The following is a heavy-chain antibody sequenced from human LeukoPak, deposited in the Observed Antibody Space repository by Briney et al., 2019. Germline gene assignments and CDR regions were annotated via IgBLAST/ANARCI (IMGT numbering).Heavy chain of an antibody. CDR2: IYTSGST. V-gene: IGHV4-4*07. Sequence: PSETLSLTCTVSGGSISSYYWSWIRQPAGKGLEWIGHIYTSGSTNYNPSLESRVTLSVDTSKNQFSLKLSSVTAADTAVYYCARRDQLPLNYFDYWGQGTLVTVSS. D-gene: IGHD2-2*01. CDR3: ARRDQLPLNYFDY. CDR1: GGSISSYY. J-gene: IGHJ4*02.